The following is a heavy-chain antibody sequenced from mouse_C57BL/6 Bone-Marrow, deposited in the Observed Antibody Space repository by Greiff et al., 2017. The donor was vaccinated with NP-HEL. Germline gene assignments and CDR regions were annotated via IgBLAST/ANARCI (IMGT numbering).Heavy chain of an antibody. D-gene: IGHD1-1*01. CDR2: ISDGGSYT. CDR3: ARPYYYGSSSFAY. Sequence: EVHLVESGGGLVKPGGSLKLSCAASGFTFSSYVMSWVRQTPEKRLEWVATISDGGSYTYYPDNVKGRFTISRDNAKNNLYLQMSHLKSEDTAMYYCARPYYYGSSSFAYWGQGTLVTVSA. J-gene: IGHJ3*01. CDR1: GFTFSSYV. V-gene: IGHV5-4*01.